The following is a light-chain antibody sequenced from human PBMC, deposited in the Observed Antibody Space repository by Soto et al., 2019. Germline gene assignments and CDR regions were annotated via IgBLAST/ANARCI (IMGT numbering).Light chain of an antibody. Sequence: ILMTQSPATLSVSPGERATLSCRASQGVRNNLAWYQHKPGQAPRLLIYDASTRATGIPARFSGSGSGTDFTLTISSLQSEDFAVYYCQQYHNWPPWTCGQGTRVDIK. CDR1: QGVRNN. CDR2: DAS. J-gene: IGKJ1*01. CDR3: QQYHNWPPWT. V-gene: IGKV3-15*01.